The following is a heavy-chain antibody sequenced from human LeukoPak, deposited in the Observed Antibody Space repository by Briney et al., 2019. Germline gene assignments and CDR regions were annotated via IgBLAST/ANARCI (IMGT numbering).Heavy chain of an antibody. V-gene: IGHV3-23*01. CDR3: AKVSGGSGSY. CDR1: GFTFSSYA. D-gene: IGHD3-10*01. Sequence: PGGSLRLSCAASGFTFSSYAMSWVRQAPGKGLEWGSAISGSGGSTYYADSVKGRFTISRDNSNNTLYLQMNSLRAEDTAVYYCAKVSGGSGSYWGQGTLVTVSS. J-gene: IGHJ4*02. CDR2: ISGSGGST.